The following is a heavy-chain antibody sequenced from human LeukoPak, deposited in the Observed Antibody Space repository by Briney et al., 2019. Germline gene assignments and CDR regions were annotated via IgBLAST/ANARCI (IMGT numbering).Heavy chain of an antibody. Sequence: ASVEVSCKASGYTFTGYYMHWVRQAPGQGLEWMGWINPNSGGTNYAQKFQGRVTMTRDTSISTAYMELSRLISDDTAVYYCARVLMVYAVPPYYFDYWGQGTLVTVSS. CDR3: ARVLMVYAVPPYYFDY. V-gene: IGHV1-2*02. D-gene: IGHD2-8*01. J-gene: IGHJ4*02. CDR2: INPNSGGT. CDR1: GYTFTGYY.